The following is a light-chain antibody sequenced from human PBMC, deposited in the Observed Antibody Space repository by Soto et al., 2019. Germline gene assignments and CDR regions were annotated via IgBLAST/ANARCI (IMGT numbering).Light chain of an antibody. Sequence: EIVLTQSPATLSLSPGERATISCRASQSVSSYLAWYQQKPGQDPRLLIYDASTSATGIPARFSGSGSGTAVTLTINSLEPEDSVVYYCHQRSNRPSSTFGQGTRLEIK. CDR3: HQRSNRPSST. V-gene: IGKV3-11*01. J-gene: IGKJ5*01. CDR1: QSVSSY. CDR2: DAS.